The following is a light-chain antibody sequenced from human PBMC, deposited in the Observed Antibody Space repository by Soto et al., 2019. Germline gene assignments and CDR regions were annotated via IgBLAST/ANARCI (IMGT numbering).Light chain of an antibody. V-gene: IGLV4-60*02. CDR1: SGHSTYI. CDR2: LEGSRSY. CDR3: ETWDTNVVV. Sequence: QSVLTQSASASASLGSSVKITCTLSSGHSTYIIAWHQQQPGKAPRYLMKLEGSRSYNKGSGIPDRFSGSSSGADRYLTISNLQFEDEADYYCETWDTNVVVFGGGTKLTVL. J-gene: IGLJ2*01.